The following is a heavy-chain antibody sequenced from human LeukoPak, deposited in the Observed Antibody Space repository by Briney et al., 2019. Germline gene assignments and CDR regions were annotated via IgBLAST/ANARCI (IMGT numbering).Heavy chain of an antibody. CDR1: GGTFSSYA. V-gene: IGHV1-69*04. CDR2: IIPIFGIA. Sequence: ASVKVSCKASGGTFSSYAISWVRQTPGQGLEWMGRIIPIFGIANYAQNFQGRVTITADKSTSTAYMELSSLRFEDTAVYYCAFPKPYYYDSSGSETFDYWGQGTLVTVSS. J-gene: IGHJ4*02. CDR3: AFPKPYYYDSSGSETFDY. D-gene: IGHD3-22*01.